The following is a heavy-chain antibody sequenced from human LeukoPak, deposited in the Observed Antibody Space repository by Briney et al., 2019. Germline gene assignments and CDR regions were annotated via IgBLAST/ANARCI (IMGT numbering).Heavy chain of an antibody. CDR3: ARGGRRQWLIGGTRFNP. D-gene: IGHD6-19*01. J-gene: IGHJ5*02. CDR1: GGSISSSNW. CDR2: IYRSGST. Sequence: SETLSLTCAVSGGSISSSNWWSWVRQPPGKGLEWIGEIYRSGSTNYNPSLKSRVTISVDTSKNQFSLKLSSVTAADTAVYYCARGGRRQWLIGGTRFNPWGQGTLVTVSS. V-gene: IGHV4-4*02.